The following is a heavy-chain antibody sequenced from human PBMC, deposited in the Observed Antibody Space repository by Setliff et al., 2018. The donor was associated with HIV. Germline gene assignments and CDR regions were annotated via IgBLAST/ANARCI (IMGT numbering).Heavy chain of an antibody. D-gene: IGHD3-9*01. Sequence: PTLVNPTETLTLTCTVSGFSLSNTRMGVSWVRQPPGKALEWLAHIFSNDEKSYSISLKSRLTISKDTSKSQVVLTMTNMDPVDTATYYCARGLRYFDWLSPTYFDYWGHGTRVTVS. J-gene: IGHJ4*01. CDR3: ARGLRYFDWLSPTYFDY. CDR2: IFSNDEK. V-gene: IGHV2-26*01. CDR1: GFSLSNTRMG.